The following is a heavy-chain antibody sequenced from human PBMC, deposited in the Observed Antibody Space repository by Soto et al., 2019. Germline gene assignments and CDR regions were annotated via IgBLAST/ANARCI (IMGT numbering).Heavy chain of an antibody. V-gene: IGHV4-30-4*01. J-gene: IGHJ5*02. CDR1: GGSISSGDYY. Sequence: QVQLQESGPGLVKPSQTLSLTCTVSGGSISSGDYYWSWIRQPPGKGLEWIGYIYYSGSTYSNPSLKSRVTISVDTSKNQCSLTLSSVTAADTAVYYCARERPDGSRLDPWGQGTLVTVSS. CDR2: IYYSGST. D-gene: IGHD6-13*01. CDR3: ARERPDGSRLDP.